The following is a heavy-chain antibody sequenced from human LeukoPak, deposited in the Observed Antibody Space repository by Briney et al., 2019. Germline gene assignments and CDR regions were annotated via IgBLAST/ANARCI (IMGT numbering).Heavy chain of an antibody. CDR2: IYYSGST. V-gene: IGHV4-39*02. D-gene: IGHD4-23*01. CDR3: AREMGVVTAHGIDV. CDR1: GGSISSISSNNYH. Sequence: PSETLSPTCIVSGGSISSISSNNYHWGWIRQPPGKGLEWIGRIYYSGSTYYNPSLKSRVTISVDTSETQFSLKLSSVTAADTALYYCAREMGVVTAHGIDVWGQGTTVTVSS. J-gene: IGHJ6*02.